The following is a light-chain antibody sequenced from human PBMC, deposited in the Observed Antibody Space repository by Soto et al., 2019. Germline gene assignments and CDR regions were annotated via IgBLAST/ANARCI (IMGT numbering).Light chain of an antibody. V-gene: IGKV3-11*01. CDR1: QSVSTN. Sequence: EIVLPQSPATLSLSPGERATLSCRASQSVSTNLAWYQQKPGQAPRLLIYDTSNRATGIPARFSGSGSGTDFTLTISSLEPEDFAVYYCQQRSNWPSLTFGGGTKVEIK. CDR2: DTS. CDR3: QQRSNWPSLT. J-gene: IGKJ4*01.